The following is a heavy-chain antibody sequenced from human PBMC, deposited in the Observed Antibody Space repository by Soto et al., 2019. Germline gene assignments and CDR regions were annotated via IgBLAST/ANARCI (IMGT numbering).Heavy chain of an antibody. CDR3: ARDRPTYYDFWSGYELGY. CDR1: GFAFSSYA. J-gene: IGHJ4*02. D-gene: IGHD3-3*01. V-gene: IGHV3-30-3*01. CDR2: ISYDGSNK. Sequence: PGGSLRLSCAASGFAFSSYAMHWVRQAPGKGLEWVAVISYDGSNKYYADSVKGRFTISRDNSKNTLYLQMNSLRAEDTAVYYCARDRPTYYDFWSGYELGYWGQGTLVTVSS.